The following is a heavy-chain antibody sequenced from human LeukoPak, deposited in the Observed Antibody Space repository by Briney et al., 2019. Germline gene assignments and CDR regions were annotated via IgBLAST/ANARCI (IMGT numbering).Heavy chain of an antibody. Sequence: GGSLRLSCAASGFTFSSYSMNWVRQAPGKGLEWVSSISSSSSYIYYADSVKGRFTISRDNSKNTLYLQMNSLRAEDTAVYYCARGGPSGSYYYWGQGTLVTVSS. CDR1: GFTFSSYS. CDR3: ARGGPSGSYYY. D-gene: IGHD1-26*01. V-gene: IGHV3-21*01. J-gene: IGHJ4*02. CDR2: ISSSSSYI.